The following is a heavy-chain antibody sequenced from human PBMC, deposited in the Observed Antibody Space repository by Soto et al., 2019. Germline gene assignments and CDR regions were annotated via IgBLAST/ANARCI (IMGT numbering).Heavy chain of an antibody. D-gene: IGHD6-19*01. Sequence: PSETPYITRTVSGASTSGYPWSWIRQPPGKGLEWIGYIYYSGSTNYNPSLKSRVAISVDTSKNQFSLKLSSVTAADTAVYYCARSTDSSGWRFDYWGQGTQVT. V-gene: IGHV4-59*01. CDR1: GASTSGYP. CDR3: ARSTDSSGWRFDY. CDR2: IYYSGST. J-gene: IGHJ4*02.